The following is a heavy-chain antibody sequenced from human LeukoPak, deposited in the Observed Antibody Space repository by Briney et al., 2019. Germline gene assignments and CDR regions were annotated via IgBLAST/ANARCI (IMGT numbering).Heavy chain of an antibody. Sequence: SQTLSLTCAISGDSVSSNSAAWNWIRQSPSRGLEWLGRTYYRSKWYNDYAVSVKNRITINPETSRNQFSLQLNSVSPEDTAVYYCARASTYCSSTSCYPPYYYYYMDVWGKGTTVTVSS. J-gene: IGHJ6*03. V-gene: IGHV6-1*01. D-gene: IGHD2-2*01. CDR2: TYYRSKWYN. CDR3: ARASTYCSSTSCYPPYYYYYMDV. CDR1: GDSVSSNSAA.